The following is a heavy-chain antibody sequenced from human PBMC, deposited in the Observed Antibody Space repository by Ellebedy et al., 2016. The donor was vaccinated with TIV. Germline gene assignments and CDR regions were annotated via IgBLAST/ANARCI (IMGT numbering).Heavy chain of an antibody. D-gene: IGHD5-12*01. CDR1: GFPFSSFW. Sequence: PGGSLRLSCAASGFPFSSFWMSWVRQAPGKGLEWVASTKEDGSEKYYVDSVRGRFTISRDNAKNSLYLQMNSLRAEDTAVYYCARDRGYDTFDYWGQGILVTVSS. V-gene: IGHV3-7*01. J-gene: IGHJ4*02. CDR3: ARDRGYDTFDY. CDR2: TKEDGSEK.